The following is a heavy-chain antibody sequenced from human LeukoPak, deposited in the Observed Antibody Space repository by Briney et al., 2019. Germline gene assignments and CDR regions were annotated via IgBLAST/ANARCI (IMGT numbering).Heavy chain of an antibody. CDR2: IYYSGST. Sequence: SETLSLTCTVSGGSISSGDYYWSWIRQPPGKGLEWIGYIYYSGSTYYNPSLKSRVTISVDTSKNQFSLKLSSVTAADTAVCYCARVNDSSGYSNYFDYWAREPWSPSPQ. CDR3: ARVNDSSGYSNYFDY. CDR1: GGSISSGDYY. J-gene: IGHJ4*02. V-gene: IGHV4-30-4*01. D-gene: IGHD3-22*01.